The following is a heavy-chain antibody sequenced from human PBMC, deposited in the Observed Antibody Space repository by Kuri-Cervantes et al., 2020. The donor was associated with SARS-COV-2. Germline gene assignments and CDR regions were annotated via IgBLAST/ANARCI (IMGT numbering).Heavy chain of an antibody. Sequence: ASVKVSCKVSGYTLTELSMHWVRQAPGKGLEWMGGFDPEDGETIYAQKFQGRVTMTEDTSTDTAYMELSSLRFEDTAVYFCARSQGYCTANSCSWNWFDPWGQGTQVTVSS. D-gene: IGHD2-8*02. CDR1: GYTLTELS. CDR2: FDPEDGET. V-gene: IGHV1-24*01. CDR3: ARSQGYCTANSCSWNWFDP. J-gene: IGHJ5*02.